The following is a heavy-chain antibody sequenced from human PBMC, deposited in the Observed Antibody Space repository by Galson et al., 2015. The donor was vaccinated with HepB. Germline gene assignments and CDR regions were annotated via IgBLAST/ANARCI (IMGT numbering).Heavy chain of an antibody. Sequence: SVKVSCKASGYTFTSYDINWVRQATGQGLEWMGWMNPNSGNTGYAQKFQGRVTMTRNTSISTAYMELSSLRSEDTAVYYCASLGIGIADAFDIWGQGTMVTVSS. CDR2: MNPNSGNT. D-gene: IGHD6-13*01. CDR1: GYTFTSYD. V-gene: IGHV1-8*01. CDR3: ASLGIGIADAFDI. J-gene: IGHJ3*02.